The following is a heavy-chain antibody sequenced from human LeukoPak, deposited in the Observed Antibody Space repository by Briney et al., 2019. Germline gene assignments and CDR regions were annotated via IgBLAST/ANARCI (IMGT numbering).Heavy chain of an antibody. V-gene: IGHV3-33*01. CDR1: GFTFSSYG. D-gene: IGHD3-10*01. Sequence: PGRSLRLSCAASGFTFSSYGMRWVRQAPGKGLEWVAVIWYDGSNKYYADSVKGRFTISRDNSKNTLYLQMNSLRAEDTAVYYCARENAITMVRGVTRAFDYRGQGTLVTVSS. CDR3: ARENAITMVRGVTRAFDY. CDR2: IWYDGSNK. J-gene: IGHJ4*02.